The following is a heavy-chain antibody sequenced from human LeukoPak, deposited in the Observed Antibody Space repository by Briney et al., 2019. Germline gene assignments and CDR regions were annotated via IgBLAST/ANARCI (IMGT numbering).Heavy chain of an antibody. CDR3: ARAYIAVAEVLVTYFDY. CDR2: ISYDGSNK. V-gene: IGHV3-30-3*01. CDR1: GFTFSSYA. D-gene: IGHD6-19*01. J-gene: IGHJ4*02. Sequence: PGGSLRLSCAASGFTFSSYAMHWVRQAPGKGLEWVAVISYDGSNKYYADSVKGRFTISRDNSKNTLYLQMNSLRAEDTAVYYCARAYIAVAEVLVTYFDYWGQGTLVTVSS.